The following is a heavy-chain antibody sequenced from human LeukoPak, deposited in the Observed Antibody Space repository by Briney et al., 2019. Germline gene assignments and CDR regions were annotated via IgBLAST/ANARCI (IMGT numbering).Heavy chain of an antibody. CDR3: AGLTGDGKDNWFDP. Sequence: GESLKISCRVSGYSFTSYWIAWVRQMPGKGLEWMGIIYPGDSDTRYSPSFQGQASISADKSISTAYLQWSSLTASDTAMYYCAGLTGDGKDNWFDPWGQGTLVTVSS. J-gene: IGHJ5*02. CDR2: IYPGDSDT. D-gene: IGHD7-27*01. V-gene: IGHV5-51*01. CDR1: GYSFTSYW.